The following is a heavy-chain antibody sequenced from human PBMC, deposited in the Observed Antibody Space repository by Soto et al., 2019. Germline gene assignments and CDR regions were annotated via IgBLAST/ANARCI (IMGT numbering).Heavy chain of an antibody. CDR2: IDPSDSYT. Sequence: WESLKLSCRGSEYISTTYWLSWGRQLLGKCLERMGRIDPSDSYTNYSPSFQGHVTISADKSISTAYLQWSSLNASDTAMYYCARHGSTMVRGVVNYYYGMDVWGQGTTVTVSS. J-gene: IGHJ6*02. CDR3: ARHGSTMVRGVVNYYYGMDV. V-gene: IGHV5-10-1*01. CDR1: EYISTTYW. D-gene: IGHD3-10*01.